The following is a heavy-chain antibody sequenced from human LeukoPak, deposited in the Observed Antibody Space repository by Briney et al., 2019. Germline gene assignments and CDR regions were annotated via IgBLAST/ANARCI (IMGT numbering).Heavy chain of an antibody. V-gene: IGHV1-2*02. Sequence: ASVKVSCKASGYTFTGYYMHWVRQAPGRGLEWMGWINPNSGGTNYAQKFQGRVTMTRDTSISTAYMELSRLRSDDTAVYYCARGVEMATKNDYWGQGTLVTVSS. D-gene: IGHD5-24*01. CDR2: INPNSGGT. CDR1: GYTFTGYY. J-gene: IGHJ4*02. CDR3: ARGVEMATKNDY.